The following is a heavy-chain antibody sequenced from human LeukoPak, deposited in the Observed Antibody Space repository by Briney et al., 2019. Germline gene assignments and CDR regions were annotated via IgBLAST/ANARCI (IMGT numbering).Heavy chain of an antibody. Sequence: EASVKVSCKASGYTFTGYYMHWVRQAPGQGLEWMGWINPNSGGTNYAQKLQSRVTMTTDTSTSTAYMELRSLRSDDTAVYYCARGYYDSSGYYPRYYYYMDVWGKGTTVTVSS. CDR3: ARGYYDSSGYYPRYYYYMDV. V-gene: IGHV1-2*02. CDR2: INPNSGGT. CDR1: GYTFTGYY. D-gene: IGHD3-22*01. J-gene: IGHJ6*03.